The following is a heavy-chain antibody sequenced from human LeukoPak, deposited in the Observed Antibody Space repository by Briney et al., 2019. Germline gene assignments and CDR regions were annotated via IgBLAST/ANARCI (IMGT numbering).Heavy chain of an antibody. CDR2: IYTSGST. D-gene: IGHD6-6*01. V-gene: IGHV4-61*02. CDR1: GGSIYSGTYY. Sequence: PSQTLSLTCSVSGGSIYSGTYYWSWIRQPAGKGLEWIGRIYTSGSTNYNPSLKSRVTISVDTSKNQFSLKLSSVTAADTAVYYCAREGQLVYYYYYYMDVWGKGTTVTVSS. CDR3: AREGQLVYYYYYYMDV. J-gene: IGHJ6*03.